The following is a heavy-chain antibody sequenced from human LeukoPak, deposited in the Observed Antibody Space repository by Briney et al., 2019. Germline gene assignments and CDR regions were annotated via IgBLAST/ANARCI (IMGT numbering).Heavy chain of an antibody. CDR3: ARDRHYGSGSYYFDY. D-gene: IGHD3-10*01. V-gene: IGHV1-2*06. CDR2: INPNSGGT. J-gene: IGHJ4*02. CDR1: GGTFSSYA. Sequence: ASVKVSCKASGGTFSSYAISWVRQAPGQGLEWMGRINPNSGGTNYAQKFQGGVTMTRDTSISTAYMELNRLRSDDTAVYYCARDRHYGSGSYYFDYWGQGTLVTVSS.